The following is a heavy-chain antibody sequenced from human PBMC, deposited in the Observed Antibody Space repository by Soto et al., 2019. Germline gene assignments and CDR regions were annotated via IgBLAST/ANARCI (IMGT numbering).Heavy chain of an antibody. Sequence: GASVKVSCKVSGYTLTELSMHWVRQAPGKGLEWMGGFDPEDGETIYAQKFQGRVTMTEDTSTDTAYMELSSLRSEDTAVYYCATSARSPYSFDYWGQGTLVTVSS. CDR2: FDPEDGET. CDR3: ATSARSPYSFDY. CDR1: GYTLTELS. V-gene: IGHV1-24*01. D-gene: IGHD3-10*01. J-gene: IGHJ4*02.